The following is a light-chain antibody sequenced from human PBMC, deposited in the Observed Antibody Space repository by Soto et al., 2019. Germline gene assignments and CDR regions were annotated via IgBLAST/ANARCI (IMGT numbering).Light chain of an antibody. V-gene: IGKV1-5*01. CDR3: QQYNSPPWT. Sequence: DIQMTQSPSTLSASVGDRVTITCRASQSISSWLAWYQQKPGKAPKLLIYDASSLESGVPSRFSGSGSGTEFTLTIRILQPDDFATYYCQQYNSPPWTFGQGTKVEIK. CDR1: QSISSW. CDR2: DAS. J-gene: IGKJ1*01.